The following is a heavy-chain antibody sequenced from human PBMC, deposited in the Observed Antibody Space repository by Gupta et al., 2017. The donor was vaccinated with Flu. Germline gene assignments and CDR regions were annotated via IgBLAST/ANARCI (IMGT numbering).Heavy chain of an antibody. D-gene: IGHD7-27*01. Sequence: QVQLVESGGGVVQPGRSLRLSCAASGFTFSSYGMHWVRQAPGKGLEWVAVIWYDGSNKYYADSVKGRFTISRDNSKNTLYLQMNSLSAEDTAVYYCARGVLGRKAYWYFDLWGRGTLVTVSS. CDR2: IWYDGSNK. CDR1: GFTFSSYG. V-gene: IGHV3-33*01. CDR3: ARGVLGRKAYWYFDL. J-gene: IGHJ2*01.